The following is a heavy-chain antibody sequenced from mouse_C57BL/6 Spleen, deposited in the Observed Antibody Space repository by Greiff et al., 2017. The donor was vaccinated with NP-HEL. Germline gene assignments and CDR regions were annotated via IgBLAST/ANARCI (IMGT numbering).Heavy chain of an antibody. J-gene: IGHJ4*01. V-gene: IGHV2-2*01. CDR2: IWSGGST. CDR1: GFSLTSYG. CDR3: ARNLDAMDY. Sequence: VKLMESGPGLVQPSQSLSITCTVSGFSLTSYGVHWVRQSPGKGLEWLGVIWSGGSTDYNADFISRLSISKDNSKSQVFFKMNSLQADDTAIYYCARNLDAMDYWGQGTSVTVSS.